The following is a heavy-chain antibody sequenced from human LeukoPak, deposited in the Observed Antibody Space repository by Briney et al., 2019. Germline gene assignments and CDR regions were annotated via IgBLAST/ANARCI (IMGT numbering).Heavy chain of an antibody. Sequence: SSETLSLTCAVYGGSFSGYYWSWIRQPPGKGLEWIGEINHSGSTNYNPSLKSRVTISVDTSKNQFSLKLSSVTAADTAVYYCARRGVVPAAMGGGNWLDPWGQGTLVTVSS. CDR2: INHSGST. J-gene: IGHJ5*02. D-gene: IGHD2-2*01. V-gene: IGHV4-34*01. CDR3: ARRGVVPAAMGGGNWLDP. CDR1: GGSFSGYY.